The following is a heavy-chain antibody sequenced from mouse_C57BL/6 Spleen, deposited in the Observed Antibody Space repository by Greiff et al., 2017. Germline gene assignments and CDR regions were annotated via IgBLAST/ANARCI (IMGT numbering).Heavy chain of an antibody. CDR1: GYTFTDYY. CDR2: INPNNGGT. V-gene: IGHV1-26*01. Sequence: EVQLQQSGPELVKPGASVKISCKASGYTFTDYYMNWVKQSHGKSLEWIGDINPNNGGTSYNQKFKGKATLTVDKSSSTAYMELRSLTSEDSAVYYCAREGGSPFNYWGQGTTLTVSS. J-gene: IGHJ2*01. CDR3: AREGGSPFNY. D-gene: IGHD1-1*02.